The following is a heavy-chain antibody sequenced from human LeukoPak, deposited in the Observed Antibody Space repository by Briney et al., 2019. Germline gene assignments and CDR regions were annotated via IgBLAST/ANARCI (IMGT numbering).Heavy chain of an antibody. Sequence: GGSLRLSCAASGFTFSSYWMTWVRQAPGKGLEWVANIKQDGSEKYYVDSVKGRFTISRDNAKNSLYLQMNSLRAEDTAVYYCARELYCTNGVCDDYWGQGTLVTVSS. J-gene: IGHJ4*02. D-gene: IGHD2-8*01. CDR1: GFTFSSYW. CDR2: IKQDGSEK. V-gene: IGHV3-7*01. CDR3: ARELYCTNGVCDDY.